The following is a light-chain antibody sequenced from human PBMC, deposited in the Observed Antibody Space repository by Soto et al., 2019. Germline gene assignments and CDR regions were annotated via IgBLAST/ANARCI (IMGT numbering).Light chain of an antibody. CDR2: DAS. CDR3: QQYNSFSLT. CDR1: QSVKTY. V-gene: IGKV1-5*01. Sequence: DIQMTQSPTSLSASVGDRVTITCRASQSVKTYLNWYQQKPGKPPKLLIYDASILERGVPSRFSGSGSGTEFTLTISSLQPDDFATYYCQQYNSFSLTFGGGTKVEIK. J-gene: IGKJ4*01.